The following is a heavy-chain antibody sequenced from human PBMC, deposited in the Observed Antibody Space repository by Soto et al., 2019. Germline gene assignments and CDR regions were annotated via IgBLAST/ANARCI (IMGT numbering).Heavy chain of an antibody. CDR3: VKDPPVLRYFDWLLFERSAPQDDAFDI. V-gene: IGHV3-64D*08. CDR2: ISSNGGST. CDR1: GFTFSSYA. Sequence: GGSLRLSCSASGFTFSSYAMHWVRQAPGKGLEYVSAISSNGGSTYYADSVKGRFTISRDNSKNTLYLQMSSLRAEDTAVYYCVKDPPVLRYFDWLLFERSAPQDDAFDIWGQGTMVTVSS. D-gene: IGHD3-9*01. J-gene: IGHJ3*02.